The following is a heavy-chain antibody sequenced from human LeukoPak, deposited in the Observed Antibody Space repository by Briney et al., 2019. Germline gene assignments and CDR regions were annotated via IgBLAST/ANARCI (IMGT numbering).Heavy chain of an antibody. D-gene: IGHD3-16*01. Sequence: GGSLRLSCVGSGFTSIAYALTWARQAPGKGLEWVSGSSGGGVTTYYADSVKGRFTISRDNSKNTLYLQMSSLRADDTAIYYCARNQQLGGHSYYYYGMDVWGQGTTVTVSS. CDR2: SSGGGVTT. CDR3: ARNQQLGGHSYYYYGMDV. V-gene: IGHV3-23*01. CDR1: GFTSIAYA. J-gene: IGHJ6*02.